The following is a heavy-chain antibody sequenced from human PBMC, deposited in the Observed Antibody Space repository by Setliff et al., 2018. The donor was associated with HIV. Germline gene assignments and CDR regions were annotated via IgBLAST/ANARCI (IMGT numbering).Heavy chain of an antibody. J-gene: IGHJ6*02. D-gene: IGHD3-22*01. Sequence: GGSLRLSCAASGFTFSYYGMHWVRQAPGKGLEWVTSIRYDGSYKYYADSVRGRFTISRDNSKNTLYLQMNSLRAEDTAVYYCAREKEDYYDSSGYGPIRDYYGMDVWGQGTTVTVSS. CDR3: AREKEDYYDSSGYGPIRDYYGMDV. CDR1: GFTFSYYG. V-gene: IGHV3-30*02. CDR2: IRYDGSYK.